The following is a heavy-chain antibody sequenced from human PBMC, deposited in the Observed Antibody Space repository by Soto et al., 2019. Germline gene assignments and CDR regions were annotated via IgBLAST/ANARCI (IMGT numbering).Heavy chain of an antibody. CDR1: GFIFSDHY. CDR2: TKNKANGYTT. CDR3: ICWLSGRCP. Sequence: EVQLVEAGGGLVQPGGSRRLSCAASGFIFSDHYMGWVRQAPGKGLEWVRETKNKANGYTTEYSASVTGRFTISRDASKNSLALQLNSLQTEDTAVYYCICWLSGRCPWGQGTLVIVSS. V-gene: IGHV3-72*01. J-gene: IGHJ5*02. D-gene: IGHD4-17*01.